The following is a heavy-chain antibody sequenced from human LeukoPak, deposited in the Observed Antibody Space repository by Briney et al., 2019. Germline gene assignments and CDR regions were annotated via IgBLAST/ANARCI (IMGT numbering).Heavy chain of an antibody. CDR2: IYHSGST. Sequence: SETLSLTCTVSGYSISSGYYWGWIRQPPGKGLEWIGSIYHSGSTYYNPSLKSRVTISVDTSKNQFSLKLCSVTAADTAVYYCARDRRLAWYPWGQGTLVTVSS. V-gene: IGHV4-38-2*02. CDR1: GYSISSGYY. J-gene: IGHJ5*02. CDR3: ARDRRLAWYP. D-gene: IGHD5-12*01.